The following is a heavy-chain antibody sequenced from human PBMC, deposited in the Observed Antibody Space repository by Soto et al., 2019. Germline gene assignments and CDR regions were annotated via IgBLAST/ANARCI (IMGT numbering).Heavy chain of an antibody. D-gene: IGHD1-1*01. J-gene: IGHJ6*02. Sequence: ASVKVSCKASGYTFTTHAMHGVRQSPLQSLEWMGWINGGTGQTKHSQRFQGRVNITRDTSASTAYMELSSLRSEDTAVYYCARGKGMEENYYYYGLDIWGQGTTVTVSS. CDR1: GYTFTTHA. V-gene: IGHV1-3*01. CDR2: INGGTGQT. CDR3: ARGKGMEENYYYYGLDI.